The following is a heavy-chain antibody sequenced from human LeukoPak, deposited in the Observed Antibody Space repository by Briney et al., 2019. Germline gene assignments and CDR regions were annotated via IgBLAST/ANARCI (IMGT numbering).Heavy chain of an antibody. Sequence: GASLKISCKGSGYTFTNYWVGWVRQMPGKGLEWMGTIYPNNSDSRYNPSFRGQVTISVDRFITTAYLLWKSLKASDTAIYYCALSNEAFDSAGYFDHWGQGTLVTVSS. D-gene: IGHD3-22*01. CDR1: GYTFTNYW. J-gene: IGHJ4*02. CDR3: ALSNEAFDSAGYFDH. CDR2: IYPNNSDS. V-gene: IGHV5-51*01.